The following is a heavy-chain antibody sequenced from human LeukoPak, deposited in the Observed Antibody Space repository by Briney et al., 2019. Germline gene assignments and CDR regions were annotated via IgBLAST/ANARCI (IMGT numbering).Heavy chain of an antibody. Sequence: ASVKVSCKASGYTFTSYGISWVRQAPGQGLEWMGWISAYNGNTNYAQKLQGRVTMTTDTSTSTAYMELRSLRSDDTAVYYCAREGHYYDSGGIYYFDYWGQGTLVTVSS. J-gene: IGHJ4*02. D-gene: IGHD3-22*01. CDR3: AREGHYYDSGGIYYFDY. V-gene: IGHV1-18*01. CDR1: GYTFTSYG. CDR2: ISAYNGNT.